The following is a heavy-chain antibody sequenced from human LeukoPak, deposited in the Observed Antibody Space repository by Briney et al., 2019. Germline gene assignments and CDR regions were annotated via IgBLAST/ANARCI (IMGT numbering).Heavy chain of an antibody. CDR3: ARWYSLFDP. V-gene: IGHV4-39*01. Sequence: SETLSLTCTVSGGSISSSSYYWGWIRQPPGKGLEWIGSIYYSWSTYYNPSLNSRVTISVDTSKNQFSLKLSSVTAADTAVYYCARWYSLFDPWGQGTLVTVSS. D-gene: IGHD2-15*01. J-gene: IGHJ5*02. CDR1: GGSISSSSYY. CDR2: IYYSWST.